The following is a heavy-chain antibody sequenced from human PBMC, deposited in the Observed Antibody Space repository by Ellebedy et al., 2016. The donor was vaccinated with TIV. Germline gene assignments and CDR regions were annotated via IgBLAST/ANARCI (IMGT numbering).Heavy chain of an antibody. Sequence: GESLKISCAASGFTFSSYWMSWVRQAPGKGLEWVAVISHDGSNKYYADSVKGRFTISRDNSKNTLYLQMNSLTAEDTAVYYCAKEGLDTSLVRFDYWGQGTLVTVSS. CDR3: AKEGLDTSLVRFDY. J-gene: IGHJ4*02. CDR2: ISHDGSNK. D-gene: IGHD2-2*01. CDR1: GFTFSSYW. V-gene: IGHV3-30*18.